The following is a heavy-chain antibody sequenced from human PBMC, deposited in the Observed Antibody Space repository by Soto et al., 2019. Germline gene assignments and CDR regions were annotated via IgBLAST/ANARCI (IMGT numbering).Heavy chain of an antibody. CDR2: IIPIFGTA. Sequence: QVQLVQSGAEVKKPGSSVKVSCKASGGTFSSYAISWVRQAPGQGLEWTGGIIPIFGTANYAQKFQGRVTITADESTSTAYMELSSLRSEDTAVYYCARDIAAAGNIEGYFDYWGQGTLVTVSS. J-gene: IGHJ4*02. CDR3: ARDIAAAGNIEGYFDY. CDR1: GGTFSSYA. D-gene: IGHD6-13*01. V-gene: IGHV1-69*01.